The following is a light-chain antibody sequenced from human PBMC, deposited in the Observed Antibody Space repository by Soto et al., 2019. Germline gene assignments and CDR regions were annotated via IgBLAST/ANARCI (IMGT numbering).Light chain of an antibody. V-gene: IGLV2-14*01. CDR2: DVS. CDR1: SSDVGGYNY. Sequence: QSVLTQPASVSGSPGQSITISCTGTSSDVGGYNYVSWYQQHPGKAPKLMIYDVSNRPSGVSNRFSGSKSGNTASLTTSGLQAEDEADYYCNSYTSSSTLNYVFGTGTKVNVL. CDR3: NSYTSSSTLNYV. J-gene: IGLJ1*01.